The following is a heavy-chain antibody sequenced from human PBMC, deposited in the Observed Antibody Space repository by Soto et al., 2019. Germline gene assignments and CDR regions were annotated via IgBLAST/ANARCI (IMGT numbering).Heavy chain of an antibody. CDR1: GYTFTSYY. V-gene: IGHV1-46*01. CDR2: INPSGGST. CDR3: ARAKDPQRFWSGYYIPRSEYYYYGMDV. D-gene: IGHD3-3*01. Sequence: ASVKVSCKASGYTFTSYYMHWVRQAPGQGLEWMGIINPSGGSTSYAQKFEGRVTMTRDTSTSTVYMELSSLRSEDTAVYYCARAKDPQRFWSGYYIPRSEYYYYGMDVWGQGTTVTVSS. J-gene: IGHJ6*02.